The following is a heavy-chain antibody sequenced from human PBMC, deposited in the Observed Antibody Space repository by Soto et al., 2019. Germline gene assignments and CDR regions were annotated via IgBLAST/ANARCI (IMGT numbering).Heavy chain of an antibody. D-gene: IGHD1-1*01. CDR2: ISSTTNYI. J-gene: IGHJ4*02. V-gene: IGHV3-21*06. CDR3: ARESEDLNSNFDY. CDR1: VFTFTRYS. Sequence: PGGSLRLSCASSVFTFTRYSMNCVRHSPGKWLEWVSSISSTTNYIYYGDSMKGRFTISRDNAKNSLYLEMNSLRAEDTAVYYCARESEDLNSNFDYWGQGTLVTVSS.